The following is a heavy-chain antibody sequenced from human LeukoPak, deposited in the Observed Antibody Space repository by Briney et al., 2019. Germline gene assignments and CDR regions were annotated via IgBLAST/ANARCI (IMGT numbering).Heavy chain of an antibody. Sequence: PGGSLRLSCEASGFSFTNTWMSWVRQAPGKGLEWVGRVKSKAADGTTDYAAPVQGRFTISRDDSKNTLSLQMNSLKTEDTAVYYCATEGGSGSYYGDDAFDMWGQGTMVTVSS. J-gene: IGHJ3*02. CDR1: GFSFTNTW. CDR2: VKSKAADGTT. D-gene: IGHD3-10*01. V-gene: IGHV3-15*01. CDR3: ATEGGSGSYYGDDAFDM.